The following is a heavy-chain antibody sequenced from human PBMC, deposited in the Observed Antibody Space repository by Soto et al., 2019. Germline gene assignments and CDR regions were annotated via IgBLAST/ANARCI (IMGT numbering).Heavy chain of an antibody. V-gene: IGHV3-30*03. J-gene: IGHJ4*02. D-gene: IGHD2-8*01. CDR2: ITYTGSSK. CDR3: ARCWGLMASLVDDF. Sequence: QVHLVESGGGVVQPGGSLRLSCAASGFTFSNFGMLWVRQAPGKGLAWVAAITYTGSSKYYADSVKGRFTISRDTSTNTLFLQMSSLRPEDTAVYYCARCWGLMASLVDDFWGQGTLVTVSS. CDR1: GFTFSNFG.